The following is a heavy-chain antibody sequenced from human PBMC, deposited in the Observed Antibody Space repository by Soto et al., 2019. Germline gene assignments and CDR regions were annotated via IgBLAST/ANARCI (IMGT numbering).Heavy chain of an antibody. V-gene: IGHV3-33*01. CDR2: IWYDGSNK. Sequence: QVQLVESGGGVVQPGRSLRLSCAASGFTFSSYGMHWVRQAPGKGLEWVAVIWYDGSNKYYADSVKGRFTISRDNSKNTLYLQMNSLRAEDTAVYYCAREAYCGGDCYKFDYWSQGTLVTVSS. CDR3: AREAYCGGDCYKFDY. J-gene: IGHJ4*02. D-gene: IGHD2-21*02. CDR1: GFTFSSYG.